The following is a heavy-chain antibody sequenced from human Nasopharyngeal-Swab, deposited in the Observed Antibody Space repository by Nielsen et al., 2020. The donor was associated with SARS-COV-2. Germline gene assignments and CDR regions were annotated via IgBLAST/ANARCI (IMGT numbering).Heavy chain of an antibody. D-gene: IGHD6-19*01. CDR2: INSDGSST. J-gene: IGHJ4*02. V-gene: IGHV3-74*01. CDR1: GFTFSSYW. Sequence: GESLKIACAASGFTFSSYWMHWVRKAPGKGLVWVSRINSDGSSTSYADSVKGRFTISRDNAKNTLYLQMNSLRAEDTAVYYCARALYSSGWYLDYWGQGTLVTVSS. CDR3: ARALYSSGWYLDY.